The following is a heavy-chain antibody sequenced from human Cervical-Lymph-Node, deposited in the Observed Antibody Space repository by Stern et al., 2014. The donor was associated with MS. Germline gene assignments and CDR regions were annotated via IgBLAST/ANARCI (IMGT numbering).Heavy chain of an antibody. J-gene: IGHJ4*02. V-gene: IGHV2-5*02. Sequence: VTLRESGPTLVKPTQTLTLTCTFSGFSLSTSGVGVGWIRQPPGKALEGLALIYWDDDKLYSPSLKSRLTITKDTSKNQVVLTMTNMDPVDTATYYCAHGLEIRLWAAYWGQGTLVTVSS. CDR3: AHGLEIRLWAAY. CDR1: GFSLSTSGVG. D-gene: IGHD5-18*01. CDR2: IYWDDDK.